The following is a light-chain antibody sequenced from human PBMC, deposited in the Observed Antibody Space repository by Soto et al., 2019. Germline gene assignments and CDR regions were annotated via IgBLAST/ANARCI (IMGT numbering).Light chain of an antibody. CDR1: QSISTW. CDR3: QQYGSYSLTWT. CDR2: DAS. Sequence: DIQMTQSPSTLSASVGDRVTITCRASQSISTWLAWYQQKPGKAPKLLIYDASSLRSGVPSRFSGSGSGTEFTLTISSLQPDDFATYYCQQYGSYSLTWTFGQGTKVDIK. V-gene: IGKV1-5*01. J-gene: IGKJ1*01.